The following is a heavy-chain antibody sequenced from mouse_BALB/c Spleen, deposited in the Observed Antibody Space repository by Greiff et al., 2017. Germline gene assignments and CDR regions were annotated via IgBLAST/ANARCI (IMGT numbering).Heavy chain of an antibody. Sequence: VQVVESGPGLVQPSQSLSITCTVSGFSLTSYGVHWVRQSPGKGLEWLGVIWSGGSTDYNAAFISRLSISKDNSKSQVFFKMNSLQANDTAIYYCARKGGYGGAYAMDYWGQGTSVTVSS. V-gene: IGHV2-2*02. J-gene: IGHJ4*01. CDR2: IWSGGST. CDR3: ARKGGYGGAYAMDY. D-gene: IGHD1-2*01. CDR1: GFSLTSYG.